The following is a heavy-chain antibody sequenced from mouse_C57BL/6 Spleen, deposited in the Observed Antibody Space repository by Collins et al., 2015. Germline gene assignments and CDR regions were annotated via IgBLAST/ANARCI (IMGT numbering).Heavy chain of an antibody. D-gene: IGHD3-1*01. CDR1: GYTFTSYW. J-gene: IGHJ4*01. CDR2: IDPSDSET. CDR3: ASPLSRDYAMDY. V-gene: IGHV1-52*01. Sequence: QVQLQQPGAELVRPGSSVKLSCKASGYTFTSYWMHWVKQRPIQGLEWIGNIDPSDSETHYNQKFKDKATLTVDKSSSTAYMQLSSLTSEDSAVYYCASPLSRDYAMDYWGQGTSVTVSS.